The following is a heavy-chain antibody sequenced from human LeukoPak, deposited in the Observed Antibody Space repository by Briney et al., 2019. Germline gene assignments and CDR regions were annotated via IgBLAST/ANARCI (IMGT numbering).Heavy chain of an antibody. Sequence: GGSLRLSCAASGFTFSDYYMSWIRQAPGKGLEWVSYISSSGSTIYYADSVKGRFTISRDNAKNSLYLQMNSLSVEDTAVYYCARVFSGWYGEWYSGYWGQGTLVTVSS. V-gene: IGHV3-11*04. CDR1: GFTFSDYY. J-gene: IGHJ4*02. D-gene: IGHD6-19*01. CDR3: ARVFSGWYGEWYSGY. CDR2: ISSSGSTI.